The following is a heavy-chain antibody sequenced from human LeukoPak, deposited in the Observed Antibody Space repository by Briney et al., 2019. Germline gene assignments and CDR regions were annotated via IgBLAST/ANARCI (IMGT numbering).Heavy chain of an antibody. CDR1: GYSISGGYY. V-gene: IGHV4-4*07. J-gene: IGHJ5*02. CDR2: IYTSGST. CDR3: ARDGGLELPLGWFDP. Sequence: SETLSLTCIVSGYSISGGYYWSWIRQPAGKGLEWIGRIYTSGSTNYNPSLKSRVTMSVDTSKNQFSLKLSSVTAADTAVYYCARDGGLELPLGWFDPWGQGTLVIVSS. D-gene: IGHD1-7*01.